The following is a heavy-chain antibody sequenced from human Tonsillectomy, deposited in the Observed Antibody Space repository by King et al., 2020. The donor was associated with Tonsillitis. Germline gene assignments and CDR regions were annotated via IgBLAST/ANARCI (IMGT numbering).Heavy chain of an antibody. CDR1: GFTFDDYA. J-gene: IGHJ4*02. CDR2: IRWNSGSI. V-gene: IGHV3-9*01. CDR3: AKGGWIQLWTPLGY. D-gene: IGHD5-18*01. Sequence: QLVQSGGGLVQPGRSLRLSCAASGFTFDDYAMHWVRQAPGKGLEWVSGIRWNSGSIGYADSVKGRFTISRDNAKNSLYLQMNSLRAEDTALYYCAKGGWIQLWTPLGYWGQGTLVTVSS.